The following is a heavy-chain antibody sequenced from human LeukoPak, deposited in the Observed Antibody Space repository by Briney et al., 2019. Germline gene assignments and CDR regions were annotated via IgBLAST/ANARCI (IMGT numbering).Heavy chain of an antibody. CDR1: GGSISNYY. V-gene: IGHV4-59*08. CDR3: ARRAYGSGSFNRYHFDY. D-gene: IGHD3-10*01. J-gene: IGHJ4*02. Sequence: SETLSLTCTASGGSISNYYWSWIRKPPGKGLEWIGYIYYSGSTNYNPSLKSRVTISVDTSNNQFSLKLNSVTAADTAVYYCARRAYGSGSFNRYHFDYWGQGTLVAVSS. CDR2: IYYSGST.